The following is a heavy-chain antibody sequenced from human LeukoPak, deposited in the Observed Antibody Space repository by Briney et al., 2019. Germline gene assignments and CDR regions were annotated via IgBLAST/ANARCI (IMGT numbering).Heavy chain of an antibody. CDR3: ARDGSNWSNDYYHGVDV. CDR1: GDSVTTYY. J-gene: IGHJ6*02. V-gene: IGHV4-59*02. CDR2: IYYSGSA. D-gene: IGHD4-11*01. Sequence: SETLSLTCTVSGDSVTTYYWSWIRQPPGRGLEWLGYIYYSGSATYNPSLKSRVTISVDTSKNQFSLKLSSVTAADTAVYYRARDGSNWSNDYYHGVDVWGQGTTVTVSS.